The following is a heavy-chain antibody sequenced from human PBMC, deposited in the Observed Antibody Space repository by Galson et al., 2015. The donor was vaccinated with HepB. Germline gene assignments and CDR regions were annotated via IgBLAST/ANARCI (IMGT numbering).Heavy chain of an antibody. CDR2: INPDSGGT. Sequence: SVKVSCKASGYTFTGYYMHWVRQAPGQGLEWMGWINPDSGGTNYAQKFQGWVTMTRDTSISTAYMELSRLRSDDTAVYYCARSPIAVAAGDAFDIWGQGTMVTVSS. CDR1: GYTFTGYY. V-gene: IGHV1-2*04. D-gene: IGHD6-19*01. J-gene: IGHJ3*02. CDR3: ARSPIAVAAGDAFDI.